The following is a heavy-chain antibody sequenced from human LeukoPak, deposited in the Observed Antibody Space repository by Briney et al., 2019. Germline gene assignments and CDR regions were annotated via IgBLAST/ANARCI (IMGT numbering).Heavy chain of an antibody. Sequence: GGSLRLSCAVSGLTFSSSWMDWVRQAPGKGLEWVASINPGGSEKYSADSVKGRFTISRDNAKNSLYLQMDSLRVEDTAFYYCARDLAYSRLDYWGQGMLVTVSS. J-gene: IGHJ4*02. CDR1: GLTFSSSW. D-gene: IGHD5-18*01. CDR3: ARDLAYSRLDY. V-gene: IGHV3-7*01. CDR2: INPGGSEK.